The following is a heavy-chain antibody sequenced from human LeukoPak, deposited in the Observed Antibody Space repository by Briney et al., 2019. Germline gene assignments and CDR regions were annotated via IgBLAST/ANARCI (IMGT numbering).Heavy chain of an antibody. CDR1: GYTFTGYY. CDR2: IHPNSGGT. J-gene: IGHJ5*02. D-gene: IGHD2-21*02. CDR3: ARVHGGDTNWFDP. V-gene: IGHV1-2*04. Sequence: ASVKVSCKASGYTFTGYYMHWVRQPPGRGLEWMGWIHPNSGGTNYAQKFQGWVTMTRDTSISTAYMELSRLRSDDTAVYYCARVHGGDTNWFDPWGQGTLVTVSS.